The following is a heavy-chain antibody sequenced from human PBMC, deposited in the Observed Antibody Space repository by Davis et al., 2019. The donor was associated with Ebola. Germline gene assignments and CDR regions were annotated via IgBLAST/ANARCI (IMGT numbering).Heavy chain of an antibody. D-gene: IGHD4-17*01. V-gene: IGHV4-34*01. CDR2: INHSGST. J-gene: IGHJ6*04. Sequence: SETLSLTCTVSGGSITSYYWSWIRQPPGKGLEWIGEINHSGSTNYNPSLKSRVTISVDTSKNQFSLKLSSVTAADTAVYYCARRMTTVTTFSYYYYGMDVWGKGTTVTVSS. CDR3: ARRMTTVTTFSYYYYGMDV. CDR1: GGSITSYY.